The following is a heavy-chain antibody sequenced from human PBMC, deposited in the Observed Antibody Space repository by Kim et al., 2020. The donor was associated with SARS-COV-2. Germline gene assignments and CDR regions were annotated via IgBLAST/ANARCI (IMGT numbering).Heavy chain of an antibody. Sequence: ASVKVSCKASGYTFTGYYMHWVRQAPGQGLEWMGWINPNSGGTNYAQKFQGRVTMTRDTSISTAYMELSRLRSDDTAVYYCARGELWFGDPYWYFDLWGRGTLVTVSS. J-gene: IGHJ2*01. CDR3: ARGELWFGDPYWYFDL. V-gene: IGHV1-2*02. CDR1: GYTFTGYY. D-gene: IGHD3-10*01. CDR2: INPNSGGT.